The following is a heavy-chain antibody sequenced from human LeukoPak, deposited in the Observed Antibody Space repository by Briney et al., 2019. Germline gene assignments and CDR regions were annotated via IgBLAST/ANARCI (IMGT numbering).Heavy chain of an antibody. V-gene: IGHV4-59*01. CDR1: GGSISSYY. CDR2: IYYSGST. J-gene: IGHJ3*02. Sequence: SETLSLTCTVSGGSISSYYWSWLRQPPGKGLEWIGYIYYSGSTNYNPSLKSRVTISVDTSKNQFSLKLSSVTAADTAVYYCARDLFDIWGQGTMVTVSS. CDR3: ARDLFDI.